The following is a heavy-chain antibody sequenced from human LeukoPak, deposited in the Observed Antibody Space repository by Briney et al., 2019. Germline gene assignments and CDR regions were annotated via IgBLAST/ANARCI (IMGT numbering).Heavy chain of an antibody. V-gene: IGHV4-59*01. J-gene: IGHJ5*02. Sequence: SETLSLTCTVSGGSISSYYWSWIRQPPGKGLEWIGYIYYSGSTNYNPSLKSRVTISVDTSKNQFSLKLSSVTAEDTAVYYCARDLGAAQFDPWGQGTLVTVSS. CDR1: GGSISSYY. CDR2: IYYSGST. CDR3: ARDLGAAQFDP. D-gene: IGHD6-6*01.